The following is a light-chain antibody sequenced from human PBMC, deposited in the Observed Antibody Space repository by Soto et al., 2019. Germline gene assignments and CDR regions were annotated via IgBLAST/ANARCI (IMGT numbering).Light chain of an antibody. J-gene: IGLJ1*01. CDR2: DVS. V-gene: IGLV2-14*01. Sequence: QSVLTQPASVSGSPGQSITISCTGTSSDVGGYNYVSWYQQHPGKAPKLMIYDVSNRPSGVSNRFSGSKSGNTASLTISGLQGEDEADYYCSSYTSSSSDVFGTGTKVTVL. CDR1: SSDVGGYNY. CDR3: SSYTSSSSDV.